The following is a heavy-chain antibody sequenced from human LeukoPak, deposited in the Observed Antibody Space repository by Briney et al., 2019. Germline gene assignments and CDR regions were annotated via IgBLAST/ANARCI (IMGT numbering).Heavy chain of an antibody. CDR2: INPNSGDT. V-gene: IGHV1-2*02. J-gene: IGHJ4*02. Sequence: ASVKVSCKASGYTFIGYFLHWVRQAPGQGPEWMGWINPNSGDTKYSQKFQGRVTMTRDTSISTAYMELSRLKSDDTAVYYCARDLRIGRGQGTLVTVSS. CDR1: GYTFIGYF. CDR3: ARDLRIG. D-gene: IGHD2/OR15-2a*01.